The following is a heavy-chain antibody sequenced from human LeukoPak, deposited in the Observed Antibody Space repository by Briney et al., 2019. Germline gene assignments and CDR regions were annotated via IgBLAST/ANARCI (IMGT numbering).Heavy chain of an antibody. Sequence: SETLSLTCTVSGGSISSYYWSWIRQPPGKGLEWIGYIYYSGSTNYNPSLKSRVTISVDTSKNQFSLKLSSVTAADTAVYYCARDMVKGWNWFDPWGQGTLVTVSS. CDR1: GGSISSYY. CDR2: IYYSGST. CDR3: ARDMVKGWNWFDP. D-gene: IGHD4/OR15-4a*01. J-gene: IGHJ5*02. V-gene: IGHV4-59*01.